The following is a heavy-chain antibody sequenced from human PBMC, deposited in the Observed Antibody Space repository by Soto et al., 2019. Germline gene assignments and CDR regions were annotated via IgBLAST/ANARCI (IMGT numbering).Heavy chain of an antibody. Sequence: PGGSLRLSCSASGFTFSSYAMHWVRQAPGKGLEYVSAISSNGGSTYYADSVKGRFTISRDNSKNTLYLQMSSLRAEDTAVYYCVKDRGYSYNWFDPWGQGTLVTVSS. V-gene: IGHV3-64D*06. CDR3: VKDRGYSYNWFDP. J-gene: IGHJ5*02. D-gene: IGHD5-18*01. CDR1: GFTFSSYA. CDR2: ISSNGGST.